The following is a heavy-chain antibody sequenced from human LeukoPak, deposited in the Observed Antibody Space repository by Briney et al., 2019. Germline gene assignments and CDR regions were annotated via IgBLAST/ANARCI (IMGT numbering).Heavy chain of an antibody. CDR1: GGSISSYY. CDR2: IYYSGST. CDR3: ARTTRYYDSSGCFDF. J-gene: IGHJ4*02. Sequence: SETLSLTCTVSGGSISSYYWSWIRQPPGKGLEWIAYIYYSGSTNCNPSLKSRVTISVDTSKNQFSLKMSSVTAADTAVYYCARTTRYYDSSGCFDFWGQGTLVTVSS. V-gene: IGHV4-59*08. D-gene: IGHD3-22*01.